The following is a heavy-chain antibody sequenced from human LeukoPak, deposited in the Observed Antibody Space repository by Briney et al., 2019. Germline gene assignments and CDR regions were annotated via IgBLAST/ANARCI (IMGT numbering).Heavy chain of an antibody. CDR2: INPNSGGT. D-gene: IGHD3-10*01. V-gene: IGHV1-2*02. Sequence: VASVKVSCKASGYTFTGYYMHWVRQAPGQGLEWVGWINPNSGGTNYAQKFQGRVTMTRDTSISTAYMELSRLRSEDTAVYYCARGAPTYYYGSGRDWFDPWGQGTLVTVSS. CDR3: ARGAPTYYYGSGRDWFDP. CDR1: GYTFTGYY. J-gene: IGHJ5*02.